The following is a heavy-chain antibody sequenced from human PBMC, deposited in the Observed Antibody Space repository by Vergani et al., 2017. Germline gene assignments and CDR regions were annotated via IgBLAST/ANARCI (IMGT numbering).Heavy chain of an antibody. D-gene: IGHD2-2*01. Sequence: EVQLLESGGGSAQPGESLRLSCVASGFTFTAHGLNWVRQAPGKGLEWVSGISGQNFRTHYADSVKGRFTISRDNSKNTLYLQMNSLRAEDTAVYYCAKGTDTTKPVPAALDYWGQGTLVTVSS. V-gene: IGHV3-23*01. CDR2: ISGQNFRT. CDR1: GFTFTAHG. CDR3: AKGTDTTKPVPAALDY. J-gene: IGHJ4*02.